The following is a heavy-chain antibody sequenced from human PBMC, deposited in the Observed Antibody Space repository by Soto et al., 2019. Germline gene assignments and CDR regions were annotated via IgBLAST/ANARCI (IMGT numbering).Heavy chain of an antibody. CDR1: GFTFSSYG. CDR3: ARDESAKRYYYYGMDV. V-gene: IGHV3-33*01. J-gene: IGHJ6*02. Sequence: QVQLVESWGGVVQPGRSLRLSCAASGFTFSSYGMHWVRQAPGKGLEWVAVIWYDGSNKYYADSVKGRFTISRDNSKNTLYAQMNSLRAEDTAVYYCARDESAKRYYYYGMDVWGQDTTVTVSS. CDR2: IWYDGSNK.